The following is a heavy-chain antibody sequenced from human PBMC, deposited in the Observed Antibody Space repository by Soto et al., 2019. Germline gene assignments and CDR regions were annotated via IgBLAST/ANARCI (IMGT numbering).Heavy chain of an antibody. CDR3: ARENPYYDFWSGSYYGMDV. V-gene: IGHV1-69*13. D-gene: IGHD3-3*01. Sequence: SVKVSCKASGGTFSSYAISWVRQAPGQGLEWMGGIIPIFGTANYAQKFQGRVTITADESTSTAYMELSSLRSEDTAVYYCARENPYYDFWSGSYYGMDVWGQGTTVTVS. J-gene: IGHJ6*02. CDR1: GGTFSSYA. CDR2: IIPIFGTA.